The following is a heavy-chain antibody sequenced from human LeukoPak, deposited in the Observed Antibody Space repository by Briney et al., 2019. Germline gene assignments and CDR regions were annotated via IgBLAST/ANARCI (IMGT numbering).Heavy chain of an antibody. D-gene: IGHD3-10*01. CDR1: GFPFSTYG. V-gene: IGHV3-33*01. Sequence: PGGSLRLSCAAAGFPFSTYGMHWVRQAPGKGLEWVTVIWYDGTNKYYADSVKGRFTISRDKSKNTLYLQMNSLRAEDTAVYYCARDQGLRGYYGSGDGMDVWGQGTTVTVSS. CDR2: IWYDGTNK. J-gene: IGHJ6*02. CDR3: ARDQGLRGYYGSGDGMDV.